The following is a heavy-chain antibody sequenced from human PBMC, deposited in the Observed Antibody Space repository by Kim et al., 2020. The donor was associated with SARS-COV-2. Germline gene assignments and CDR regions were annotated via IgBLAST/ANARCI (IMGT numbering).Heavy chain of an antibody. V-gene: IGHV4-4*07. CDR3: ASALGH. CDR2: YTSGRT. J-gene: IGHJ4*02. Sequence: YTSGRTKYNPYLQSRVTMSVDMSKNQFSLKLSSVTAADTAVYYCASALGHWGQGTLVTVSS. D-gene: IGHD3-16*02.